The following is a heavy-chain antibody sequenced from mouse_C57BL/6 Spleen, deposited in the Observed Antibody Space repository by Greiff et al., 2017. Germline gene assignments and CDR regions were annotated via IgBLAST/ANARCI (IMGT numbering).Heavy chain of an antibody. Sequence: EVQLQQPGPELVKPGASVKISCKASGYSFTDYNMNWVKQSTGQSLEWIGDIDPNSGTTNYNQKFKGKATLTVDQSSSTAYMQLNSLTSEDSAVYYCARTATVVAAGFDYWGQGTTLTVSS. CDR2: IDPNSGTT. D-gene: IGHD1-1*01. CDR3: ARTATVVAAGFDY. V-gene: IGHV1-39*01. J-gene: IGHJ2*01. CDR1: GYSFTDYN.